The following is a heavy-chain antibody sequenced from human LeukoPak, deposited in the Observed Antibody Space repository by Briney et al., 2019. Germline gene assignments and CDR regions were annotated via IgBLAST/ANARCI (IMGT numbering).Heavy chain of an antibody. CDR1: GYIFINYY. V-gene: IGHV1-46*01. D-gene: IGHD5-24*01. J-gene: IGHJ4*02. CDR2: INPSDGST. Sequence: ASVTVSCKASGYIFINYYIHWVRQAPGQGLEWMGVINPSDGSTNYAQKLQGRVTMTTDTSTSTAYMELRSLRSDDTAVYYCARDPQDGYNYFVNLDYWGQGTLVTVSS. CDR3: ARDPQDGYNYFVNLDY.